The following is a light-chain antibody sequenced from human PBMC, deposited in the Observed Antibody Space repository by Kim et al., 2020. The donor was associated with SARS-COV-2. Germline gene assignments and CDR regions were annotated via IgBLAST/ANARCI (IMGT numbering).Light chain of an antibody. CDR2: NTK. CDR3: VLYLDGAYWV. J-gene: IGLJ3*02. CDR1: SGSVSTNYY. Sequence: QTVVTQEPSLSVSPEGTVTLTCDLTSGSVSTNYYPSWYQQTPGQAPRALIYNTKTRSSGVPDRFSGSILGNRAALTITGAQAGDESVYYCVLYLDGAYWVFGGGTQLTVL. V-gene: IGLV8-61*01.